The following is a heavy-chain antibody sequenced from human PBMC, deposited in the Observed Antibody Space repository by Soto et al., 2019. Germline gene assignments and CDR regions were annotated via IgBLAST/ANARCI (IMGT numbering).Heavy chain of an antibody. CDR1: GGSISSYY. CDR2: IYYSGST. V-gene: IGHV4-59*01. Sequence: SETLSLTCTVSGGSISSYYWSWIRQPPGKGLEWIGYIYYSGSTNYNPSLKSRVTISVDTSKNQSSLKLSSVTAADTAVYYCARDQLGYCSSTSCPTSGGGNYYYYYMAVWGKGTTVTVSS. J-gene: IGHJ6*03. D-gene: IGHD2-2*01. CDR3: ARDQLGYCSSTSCPTSGGGNYYYYYMAV.